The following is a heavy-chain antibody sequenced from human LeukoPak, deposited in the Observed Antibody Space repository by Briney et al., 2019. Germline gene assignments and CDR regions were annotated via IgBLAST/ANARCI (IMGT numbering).Heavy chain of an antibody. CDR1: GGSFSGYY. Sequence: PSETLSLTCAVYGGSFSGYYWSWIRQPPGKGLEWIGEINHSGSTNYNPSLKSRVTISVDTSKNQFSLKLSSVTAADTAVYYCARSHYIQYSTVVTSFCDYWGQGTLVTVSS. CDR2: INHSGST. V-gene: IGHV4-34*01. CDR3: ARSHYIQYSTVVTSFCDY. J-gene: IGHJ4*02. D-gene: IGHD4-17*01.